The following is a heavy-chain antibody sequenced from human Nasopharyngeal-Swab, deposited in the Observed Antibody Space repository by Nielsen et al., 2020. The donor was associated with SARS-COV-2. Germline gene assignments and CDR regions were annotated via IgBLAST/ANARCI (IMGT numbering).Heavy chain of an antibody. CDR3: ARIIEVNTSYYYYGMDV. Sequence: RKAPGKALEWLAHIFSNDEKSYSTSLKSRLNISKDTSKSQVVLTMTNMDPVDTATYYCARIIEVNTSYYYYGMDVWGQGTTVTVSS. V-gene: IGHV2-26*01. CDR2: IFSNDEK. J-gene: IGHJ6*02. D-gene: IGHD3-22*01.